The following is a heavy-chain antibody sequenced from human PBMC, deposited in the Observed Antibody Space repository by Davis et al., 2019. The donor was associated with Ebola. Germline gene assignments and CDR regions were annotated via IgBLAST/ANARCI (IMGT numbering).Heavy chain of an antibody. V-gene: IGHV3-64*04. CDR3: AKSMASGSSPVWVVSMDV. J-gene: IGHJ6*04. D-gene: IGHD3-10*01. Sequence: GGSLRLSCSASGFTFSSYAMHWVRQAPGKGLEYVSAISSNGGSTYYADSVKGRFTISRDNSKNTLYLQMNNLRADDTAVYYCAKSMASGSSPVWVVSMDVWGKGTTVTVSS. CDR1: GFTFSSYA. CDR2: ISSNGGST.